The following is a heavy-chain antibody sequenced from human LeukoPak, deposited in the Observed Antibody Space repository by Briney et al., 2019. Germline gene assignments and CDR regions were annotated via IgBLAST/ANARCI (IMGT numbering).Heavy chain of an antibody. Sequence: PSETLSLTCTVSGGSISSGSYYWSWIRQPPGKGLEWIGSIYYNGSTYYNPSLKSRVTISVDTSKNQFSLKLSSVTAADTAVYYCARHVSYDYVWGSYLNWFDPWGQGTLVTVSS. J-gene: IGHJ5*02. D-gene: IGHD3-16*01. CDR1: GGSISSGSYY. CDR3: ARHVSYDYVWGSYLNWFDP. CDR2: IYYNGST. V-gene: IGHV4-39*01.